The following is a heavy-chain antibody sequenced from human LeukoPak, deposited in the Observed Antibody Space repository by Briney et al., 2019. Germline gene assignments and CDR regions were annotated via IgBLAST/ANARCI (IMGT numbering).Heavy chain of an antibody. D-gene: IGHD1-26*01. CDR2: ISPKRGGT. J-gene: IGHJ4*02. CDR1: GYDFNGYY. Sequence: GASVKVSCKASGYDFNGYYIHWVRQAPGQGLGWMGWISPKRGGTNYDQKFQGRVTMTRDTSINTVYMELSRLRSDDTAVYYCARDRLTMGAHLFDYWGQGTLVTVSS. V-gene: IGHV1-2*02. CDR3: ARDRLTMGAHLFDY.